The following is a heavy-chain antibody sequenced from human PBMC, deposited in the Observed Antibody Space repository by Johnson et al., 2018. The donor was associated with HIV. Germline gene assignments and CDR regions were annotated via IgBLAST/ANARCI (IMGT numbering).Heavy chain of an antibody. CDR3: ATPRLGYCSSTSCSSPIDAFDI. CDR1: GFTFDDYG. V-gene: IGHV3-66*01. D-gene: IGHD2-2*01. Sequence: VQLVESGGGVVQPGRSLRLSCAASGFTFDDYGMSWVRHAPGKGLEWVSGIYSGGRPYYADSVKGRFTISSENSKNTLYLQMNSLRAEDTAVYYCATPRLGYCSSTSCSSPIDAFDIWGQGTMVTVSS. J-gene: IGHJ3*02. CDR2: IYSGGRP.